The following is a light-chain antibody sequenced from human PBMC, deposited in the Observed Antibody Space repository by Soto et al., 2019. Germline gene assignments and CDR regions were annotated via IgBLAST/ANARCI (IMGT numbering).Light chain of an antibody. CDR1: SSNIGAGYD. Sequence: QSVLTQPPSVSGAPGQRVTISCTGSSSNIGAGYDVHWYQQLPGTAPKLLIYGNSNRPSGVTDRFSGSKSGTSASLAITGLQAEDEADYYCQSSDSSLSGFYVFGTGTKVTVL. CDR2: GNS. CDR3: QSSDSSLSGFYV. J-gene: IGLJ1*01. V-gene: IGLV1-40*01.